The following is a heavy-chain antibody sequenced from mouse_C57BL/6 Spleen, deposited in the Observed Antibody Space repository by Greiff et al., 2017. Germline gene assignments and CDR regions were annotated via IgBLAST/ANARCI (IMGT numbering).Heavy chain of an antibody. CDR2: IDPSDSYT. D-gene: IGHD2-5*01. CDR1: GYTFTSYW. Sequence: QVHVKQPGAELVKPGASVKLSCKASGYTFTSYWMQWVKQRPGQGLEWIGEIDPSDSYTNYNQKFKGKATLTVDTSSSTAYMQLSSLTSEDSAVYYCARLGYSNPWFAYWGQGTLVTVSA. V-gene: IGHV1-50*01. J-gene: IGHJ3*01. CDR3: ARLGYSNPWFAY.